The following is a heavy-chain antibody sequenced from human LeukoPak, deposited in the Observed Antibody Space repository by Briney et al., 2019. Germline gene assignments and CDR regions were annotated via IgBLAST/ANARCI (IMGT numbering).Heavy chain of an antibody. J-gene: IGHJ4*02. CDR3: TRGTRYSSPFDD. CDR1: GGSFSGYY. Sequence: SETLSLTCAVYGGSFSGYYWSWIRQPPGKGLEWIGYIYHSGSTYYNPSLKSRVTISVDRSKNQFSLKLSSETAADTAVYYCTRGTRYSSPFDDWGQGTLVTVSS. D-gene: IGHD6-13*01. V-gene: IGHV4-34*01. CDR2: IYHSGST.